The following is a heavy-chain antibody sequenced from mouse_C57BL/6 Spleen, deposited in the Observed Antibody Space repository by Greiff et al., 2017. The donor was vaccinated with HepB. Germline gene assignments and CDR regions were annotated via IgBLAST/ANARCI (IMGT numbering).Heavy chain of an antibody. Sequence: QVQLQQPGAELVRPGSSVKLSCKASGYTFTSYWMDWVKQRPGQGLEWIGNIYPSDSETHYNQKFKDKATLTVDKSSSTAYMQLSSLTSEDSAVYYCARITTVVARAMDYWGQGTSVTVSS. V-gene: IGHV1-61*01. CDR2: IYPSDSET. D-gene: IGHD1-1*01. CDR1: GYTFTSYW. J-gene: IGHJ4*01. CDR3: ARITTVVARAMDY.